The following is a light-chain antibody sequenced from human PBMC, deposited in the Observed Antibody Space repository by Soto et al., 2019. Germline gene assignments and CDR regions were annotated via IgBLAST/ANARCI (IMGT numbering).Light chain of an antibody. CDR1: QSISTTY. Sequence: EIVVTQSPGTLSLSPGERATLSCRASQSISTTYLAWYQQRPGQAPRLLIYGTSSRATGIPDRFSGSGSATDFTLTINRLEPEHFAVYYCQQYGSSPYTFGQGTKLEIK. J-gene: IGKJ2*01. CDR3: QQYGSSPYT. CDR2: GTS. V-gene: IGKV3-20*01.